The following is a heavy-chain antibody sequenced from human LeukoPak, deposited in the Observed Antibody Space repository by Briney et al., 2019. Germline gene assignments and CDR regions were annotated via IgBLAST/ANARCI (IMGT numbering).Heavy chain of an antibody. CDR2: IRTDGAVT. D-gene: IGHD1-26*01. V-gene: IGHV3-74*01. CDR3: VADSGGLSGGDY. J-gene: IGHJ4*02. Sequence: GESLRLSCSGSGFRFSSFWMHWIRPVPGKGLEWVSRIRTDGAVTTYADSVKGGFTLSRDNSKKTMYLQMNSLRPDDTAIYYCVADSGGLSGGDYWGQGAPVTVSS. CDR1: GFRFSSFW.